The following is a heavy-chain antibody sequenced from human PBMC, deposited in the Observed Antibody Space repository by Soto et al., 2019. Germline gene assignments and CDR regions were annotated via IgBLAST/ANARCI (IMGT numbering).Heavy chain of an antibody. CDR1: GYSFTSYW. Sequence: GGSLKISCKGSGYSFTSYWIGWVRQMPGKGLEWMGIIYPGDSDTRYSPSFQGQVTISADKSISTAYLQWSSLKASDTAMYYCASGAYSSSSYYYGMDVWGQGTTVTVSS. J-gene: IGHJ6*02. CDR2: IYPGDSDT. CDR3: ASGAYSSSSYYYGMDV. V-gene: IGHV5-51*01. D-gene: IGHD6-6*01.